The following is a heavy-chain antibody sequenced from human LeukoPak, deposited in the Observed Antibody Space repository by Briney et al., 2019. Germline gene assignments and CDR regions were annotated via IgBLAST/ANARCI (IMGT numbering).Heavy chain of an antibody. CDR2: ISYDGSNK. J-gene: IGHJ6*02. Sequence: GGSLRLSCAASGFTFGSYAMHRVRQAPGKGLEWVAVISYDGSNKYYADSVKGRFTISRDNSKNTLYLQMNSLRAEDTAVYYCARDLGVRGVMDVWGQGTTVTVSS. V-gene: IGHV3-30-3*01. CDR1: GFTFGSYA. D-gene: IGHD3-10*01. CDR3: ARDLGVRGVMDV.